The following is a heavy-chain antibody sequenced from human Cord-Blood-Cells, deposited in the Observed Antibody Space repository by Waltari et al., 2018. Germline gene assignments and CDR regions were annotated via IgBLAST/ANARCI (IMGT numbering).Heavy chain of an antibody. V-gene: IGHV3-30-3*01. J-gene: IGHJ4*02. Sequence: QVQLVESGGGVVQPGRSLRLSCAASGFTFSSYAMHWVRQAPGKGLEWVAVISYDGSNKYYADSVKGRLTISRDNSKNTLYLQMNSLRAEDTAVYYCARDSGYSYGPFDYWGQGTLVTVSS. CDR2: ISYDGSNK. CDR1: GFTFSSYA. CDR3: ARDSGYSYGPFDY. D-gene: IGHD5-18*01.